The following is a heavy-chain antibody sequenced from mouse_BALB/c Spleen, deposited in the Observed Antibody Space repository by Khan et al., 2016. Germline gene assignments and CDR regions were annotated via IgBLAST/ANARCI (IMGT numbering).Heavy chain of an antibody. CDR2: IFYSDST. J-gene: IGHJ1*01. Sequence: EVQLQEPGPGLVKPSQSLSLTCTVTGYSITSDYAWSWIRQFPGNKLEWMGYIFYSDSTTYNPSLKSRVSITRDTSKNQFFLQLNSVTAEDTATYFCARGDWYFDVWGAGTTVTVSS. CDR3: ARGDWYFDV. V-gene: IGHV3-2*02. CDR1: GYSITSDYA.